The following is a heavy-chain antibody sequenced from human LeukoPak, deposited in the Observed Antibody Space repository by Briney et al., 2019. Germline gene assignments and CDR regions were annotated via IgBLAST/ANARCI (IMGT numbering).Heavy chain of an antibody. Sequence: SETLSLTCTVSGYSISSGYYWGWIRQPPGKGLEWIGSIYHSGSTYYNPSLKSRVTISVDTSKNQFSLKLSSVTAADTAVYYCARAYDYVWGSYRYDYWGQGTLVTVSS. CDR3: ARAYDYVWGSYRYDY. D-gene: IGHD3-16*02. J-gene: IGHJ4*02. CDR2: IYHSGST. CDR1: GYSISSGYY. V-gene: IGHV4-38-2*02.